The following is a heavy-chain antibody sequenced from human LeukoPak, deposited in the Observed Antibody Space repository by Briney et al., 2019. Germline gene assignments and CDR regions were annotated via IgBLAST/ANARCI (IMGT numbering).Heavy chain of an antibody. CDR2: IYTSGST. V-gene: IGHV4-4*07. CDR3: ARSITIFGVVIEGNWFDP. CDR1: GGSISSYY. Sequence: PSETLSLTCTVSGGSISSYYWSWIRQPAGKGLEWIGRIYTSGSTNYNPSLKSRVTMSVDTSKNQFSLKLSSVTAADTAVYYCARSITIFGVVIEGNWFDPWGQGTLVTVSS. J-gene: IGHJ5*02. D-gene: IGHD3-3*01.